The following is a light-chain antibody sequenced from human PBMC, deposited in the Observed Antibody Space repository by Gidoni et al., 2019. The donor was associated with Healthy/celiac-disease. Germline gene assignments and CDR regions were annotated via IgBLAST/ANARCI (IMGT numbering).Light chain of an antibody. CDR1: QSISSW. V-gene: IGKV1-5*03. CDR2: KAS. CDR3: KHYNSYWT. Sequence: IQMTQSPSTLSASVGDRVTITCRASQSISSWFAWYQQKPGNATKLLIYKASRLESGLPSRFSGSGSGTEFTLTISCLQPDDLATSYCKHYNSYWTFGQGTKVEIK. J-gene: IGKJ1*01.